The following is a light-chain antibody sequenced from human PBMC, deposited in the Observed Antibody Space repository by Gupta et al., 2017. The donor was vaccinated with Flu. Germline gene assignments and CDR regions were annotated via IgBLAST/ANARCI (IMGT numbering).Light chain of an antibody. CDR3: SSYAGSNNLV. J-gene: IGLJ3*02. V-gene: IGLV2-8*01. CDR1: TRVVGGDNF. Sequence: TIMCSGATRVVGGDNFVSRYQQPAGNPPTLIIYEVIKRPSGAPDRFSASQSVTTAALTVSGRQPEDEDDYYCSSYAGSNNLVFGGGTKLTVL. CDR2: EVI.